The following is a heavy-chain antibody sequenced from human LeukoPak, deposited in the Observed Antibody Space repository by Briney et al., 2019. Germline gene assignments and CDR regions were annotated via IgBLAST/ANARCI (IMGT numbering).Heavy chain of an antibody. J-gene: IGHJ4*02. D-gene: IGHD6-13*01. CDR3: ASYSSSWYGKFDY. Sequence: SQTLSLTCAVSGGSISCGGYFWSWILQPPGKGLVWIGYIYHSGSTYYNPSLKSRVTISVDRSKNQFSLKLSSVTAADTAVYYCASYSSSWYGKFDYWGQGALVTVSS. CDR1: GGSISCGGYF. CDR2: IYHSGST. V-gene: IGHV4-30-2*01.